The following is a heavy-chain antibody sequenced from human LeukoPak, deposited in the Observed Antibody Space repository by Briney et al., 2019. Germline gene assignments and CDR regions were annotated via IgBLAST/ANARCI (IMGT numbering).Heavy chain of an antibody. CDR2: FYHGGST. V-gene: IGHV4-38-2*02. CDR3: ARDQYKYDGNYRYYQHMDV. J-gene: IGHJ6*03. Sequence: PSETLSLTCTVSGYSISTGYYWDWIRQPPGKGLEWIGTFYHGGSTYYSPSLKSRVTISVDTSKNQVSLKLSAVTAADTAVYYCARDQYKYDGNYRYYQHMDVWGKGTTVTISS. CDR1: GYSISTGYY. D-gene: IGHD3-22*01.